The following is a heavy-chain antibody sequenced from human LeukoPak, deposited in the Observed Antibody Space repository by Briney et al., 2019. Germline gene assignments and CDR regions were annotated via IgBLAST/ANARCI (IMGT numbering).Heavy chain of an antibody. V-gene: IGHV1-46*01. J-gene: IGHJ4*02. CDR3: ARDRVDSSGYYYVGLLVY. Sequence: GASVKVSCKASEYTFTSYYMHWVRQAPGQGIEWMGIINPSGGSTSYAQKFQGRVTMTRDTSTSTVYMELSSLRSEDTAVYYCARDRVDSSGYYYVGLLVYWGQGTLVTVSS. CDR1: EYTFTSYY. CDR2: INPSGGST. D-gene: IGHD3-22*01.